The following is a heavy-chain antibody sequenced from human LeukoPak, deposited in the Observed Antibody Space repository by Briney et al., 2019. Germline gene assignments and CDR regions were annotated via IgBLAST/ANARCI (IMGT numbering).Heavy chain of an antibody. CDR1: GFTFSSYS. CDR3: AKDLDSTGYYSYGY. D-gene: IGHD3-22*01. V-gene: IGHV3-23*01. Sequence: PGGSLRLSCAASGFTFSSYSMNWVRHAPGKGLEWVSLISTSGRTHYADSVKGRFTISRDNSKNTLYLQMNRLRAEDTAVYHCAKDLDSTGYYSYGYWGQGTLVTVSS. CDR2: ISTSGRT. J-gene: IGHJ4*02.